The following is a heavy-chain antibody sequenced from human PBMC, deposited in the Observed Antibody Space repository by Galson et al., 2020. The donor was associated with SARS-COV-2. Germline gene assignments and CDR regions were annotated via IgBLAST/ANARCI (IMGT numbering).Heavy chain of an antibody. CDR1: GYTFTDYY. J-gene: IGHJ4*02. CDR2: INPNSGGT. Sequence: ASVKVSCKTTGYTFTDYYLHWVRQAPGQGLEWMGWINPNSGGTNCAQSFQGRVTMTRDTSISTVYMEVSSLRSDDTAVYYCAKDHGGSAPPDYFDYWGQGTLVTVSS. V-gene: IGHV1-2*02. CDR3: AKDHGGSAPPDYFDY. D-gene: IGHD6-25*01.